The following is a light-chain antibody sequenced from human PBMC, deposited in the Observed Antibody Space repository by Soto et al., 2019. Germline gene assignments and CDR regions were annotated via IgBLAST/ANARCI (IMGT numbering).Light chain of an antibody. Sequence: IVLTQSPGTLSLSPGERATLSCRASQSVGRRYLAWYQQKPGQAPMLLIYDTSERASDIPDRFSGSGSGTDFTLTSSRLVPEDFAVYYCQYQGTFGGGTKVELK. CDR1: QSVGRRY. CDR2: DTS. V-gene: IGKV3-20*01. CDR3: QYQGT. J-gene: IGKJ4*01.